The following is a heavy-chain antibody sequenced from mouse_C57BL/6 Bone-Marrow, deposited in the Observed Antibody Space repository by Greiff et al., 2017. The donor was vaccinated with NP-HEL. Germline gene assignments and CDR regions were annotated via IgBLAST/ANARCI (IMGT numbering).Heavy chain of an antibody. CDR2: INPNNGGT. J-gene: IGHJ3*01. D-gene: IGHD1-2*01. V-gene: IGHV1-18*01. CDR3: ARRDYYGLWFAY. CDR1: GYTFTDYN. Sequence: EVKLMESGPELVKPGASVKIPCKASGYTFTDYNMDWVKQSHGKSLEWIGDINPNNGGTIYNQKFKGKATLTVDKSSSTAYMELRSLTSEDTAVYYCARRDYYGLWFAYWGQGTLVTVSA.